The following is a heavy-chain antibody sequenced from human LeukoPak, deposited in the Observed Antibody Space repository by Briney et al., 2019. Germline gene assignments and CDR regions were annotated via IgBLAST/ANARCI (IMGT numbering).Heavy chain of an antibody. D-gene: IGHD1-1*01. V-gene: IGHV4-59*01. CDR3: ARAEGSGTLLYFDY. CDR1: GGSISSYY. Sequence: SETLSLTCTVSGGSISSYYWSWIRQPPGKGLEWIGYIYYSGSTNYNPSLKSRVTISVDTSKNQFSLKLSSVTAADTAVYYCARAEGSGTLLYFDYCGQGTLVTVSS. CDR2: IYYSGST. J-gene: IGHJ4*02.